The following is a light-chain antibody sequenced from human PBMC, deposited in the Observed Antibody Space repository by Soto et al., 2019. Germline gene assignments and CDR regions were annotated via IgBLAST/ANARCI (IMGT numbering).Light chain of an antibody. CDR2: GAS. CDR3: QESYSSLWGT. J-gene: IGKJ1*01. CDR1: QNVNTY. V-gene: IGKV1-39*01. Sequence: DIQMTQSPSSLSASVGDRVTITCQTSQNVNTYLNWYQQKPGKAPKLLIYGASNLRSRVPLRFSGSGSGTDFTLTISSLEPEDFATYYCQESYSSLWGTCGQGTKVEIK.